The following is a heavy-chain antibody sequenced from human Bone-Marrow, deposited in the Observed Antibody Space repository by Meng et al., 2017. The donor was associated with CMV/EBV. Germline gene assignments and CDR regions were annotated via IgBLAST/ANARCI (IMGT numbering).Heavy chain of an antibody. D-gene: IGHD3-10*01. J-gene: IGHJ3*02. CDR2: MNPNSGNT. Sequence: ASVKVSCKASGYTFTSYDINWVRQATGQGLEWMGWMNPNSGNTGYAQKFQGRVTMTRNTSISTAYMELSSLRSEDTAVYYCARVHATTWWFGNHDAFDSWGQGTMVTVSS. CDR3: ARVHATTWWFGNHDAFDS. V-gene: IGHV1-8*01. CDR1: GYTFTSYD.